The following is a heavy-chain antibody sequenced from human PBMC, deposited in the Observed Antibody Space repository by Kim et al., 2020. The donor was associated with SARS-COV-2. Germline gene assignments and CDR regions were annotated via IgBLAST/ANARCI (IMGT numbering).Heavy chain of an antibody. CDR2: IYPGDSDT. D-gene: IGHD2-2*01. V-gene: IGHV5-51*01. J-gene: IGHJ6*02. Sequence: GESLKISCKGSGYSFTSYWIGWVRQMPGKGLEWMGIIYPGDSDTRYSPSFQGQVTISADKSISTAYLQWSSLKASDTAMYYCAKSSAPAATSYYYGMDVWGQGTTVTVSS. CDR3: AKSSAPAATSYYYGMDV. CDR1: GYSFTSYW.